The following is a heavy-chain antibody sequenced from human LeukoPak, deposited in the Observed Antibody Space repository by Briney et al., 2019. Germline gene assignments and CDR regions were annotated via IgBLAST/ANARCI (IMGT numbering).Heavy chain of an antibody. J-gene: IGHJ6*03. CDR2: IYYSGST. CDR3: AREAGAEENYYYYYMDV. V-gene: IGHV4-39*07. D-gene: IGHD3-10*01. CDR1: GGSISSSSYY. Sequence: KPSETLSLTCTVSGGSISSSSYYWGWIRQPPGKGLEWIGSIYYSGSTYYNPSLKSRVTISVDTSKNQFSLKLSSVTAADTAVYYCAREAGAEENYYYYYMDVWGKGTTVTVSS.